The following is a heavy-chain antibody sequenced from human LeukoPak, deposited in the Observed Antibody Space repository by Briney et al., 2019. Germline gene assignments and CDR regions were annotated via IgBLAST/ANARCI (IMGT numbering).Heavy chain of an antibody. CDR2: IYSGGST. V-gene: IGHV3-66*01. D-gene: IGHD5-18*01. Sequence: GGSLRLSCAASGFTVSTNYMSWVRQAPGKGVEWVSVIYSGGSTYYADSVKGRFTISRDSSKNTLYLQMNSLRAEDTAVYYCARGFPVHTASGEDHWGQGTLVTVSS. J-gene: IGHJ4*02. CDR3: ARGFPVHTASGEDH. CDR1: GFTVSTNY.